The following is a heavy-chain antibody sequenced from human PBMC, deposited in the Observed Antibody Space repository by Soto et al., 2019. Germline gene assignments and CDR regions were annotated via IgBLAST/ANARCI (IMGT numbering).Heavy chain of an antibody. CDR2: IYYSGST. V-gene: IGHV4-31*03. CDR3: ARVQYSSSSPYYFDY. J-gene: IGHJ4*02. D-gene: IGHD6-6*01. CDR1: GGSISSGGYY. Sequence: SETLSLTCTVSGGSISSGGYYWSWIRQHPGKGLEWIGYIYYSGSTYYNPSLKSRVSISVDTSKNQFSLKLSSVTAADTAVYYCARVQYSSSSPYYFDYWGQGTLVTVSS.